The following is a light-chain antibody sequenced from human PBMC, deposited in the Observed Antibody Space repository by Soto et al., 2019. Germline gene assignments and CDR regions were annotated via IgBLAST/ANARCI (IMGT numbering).Light chain of an antibody. Sequence: EIVMTQSPATLSMSPGKRATLSCRASQSVSSNLAWYQQKPGQAPRLLIYGASTRATGIPARFSGSGSGTEFTLTISSLQSEDFATYYCQQSYGAPITFGQGTRLEIK. CDR3: QQSYGAPIT. J-gene: IGKJ5*01. CDR1: QSVSSN. V-gene: IGKV3-15*01. CDR2: GAS.